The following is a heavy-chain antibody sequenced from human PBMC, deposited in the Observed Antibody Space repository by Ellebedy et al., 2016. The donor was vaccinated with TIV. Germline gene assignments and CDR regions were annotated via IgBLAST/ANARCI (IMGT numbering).Heavy chain of an antibody. CDR1: GFTFSSYG. CDR3: ARDGAPYFGSGSYIYYFDY. J-gene: IGHJ4*02. Sequence: GESLKISXAAYGFTFSSYGMHWVRQAPGKGLEWVAVIWYDGNNKYYADSVKGRFTISRDDSKNTVYLQMNSLRADDTAVYYCARDGAPYFGSGSYIYYFDYWGQGTLVTVSS. V-gene: IGHV3-33*01. D-gene: IGHD3-10*01. CDR2: IWYDGNNK.